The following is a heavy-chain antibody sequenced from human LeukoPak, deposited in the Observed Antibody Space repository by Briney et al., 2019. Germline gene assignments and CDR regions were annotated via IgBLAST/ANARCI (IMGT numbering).Heavy chain of an antibody. CDR2: IWYDGTSK. CDR1: GFSLSAYG. Sequence: PGGSLRLSCAASGFSLSAYGVHWVRQAPGKGLEWVAVIWYDGTSKDYADSVKGRFTFSRDNSKNTLYLQMNSLRAEDTAVYYCAKEERSSSGWPFDYWGQGTLVTVSS. CDR3: AKEERSSSGWPFDY. D-gene: IGHD6-19*01. J-gene: IGHJ4*02. V-gene: IGHV3-33*06.